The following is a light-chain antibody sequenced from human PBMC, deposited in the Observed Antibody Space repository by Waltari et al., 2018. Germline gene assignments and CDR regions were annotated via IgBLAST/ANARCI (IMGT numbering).Light chain of an antibody. J-gene: IGLJ2*01. CDR2: EVS. CDR3: SSYAGSNFVV. V-gene: IGLV2-8*01. Sequence: QSALAQPPSASGSPGQSVTISCPGTSRAVGGYNYVPWYQQHPGKAPKLMIYEVSKRPSGVPDRFSGSKSGNTASLTVSGLQAEDEAAYYCSSYAGSNFVVFGGGTKVTVL. CDR1: SRAVGGYNY.